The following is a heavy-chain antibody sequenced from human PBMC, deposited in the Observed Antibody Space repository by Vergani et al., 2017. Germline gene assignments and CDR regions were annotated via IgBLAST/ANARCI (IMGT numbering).Heavy chain of an antibody. CDR1: GGSITSSSYY. J-gene: IGHJ4*02. Sequence: QLHLQESGPGLVKPSETLSLTCTVSGGSITSSSYYWGWLRPPPGKGLEWIGNIYHSGGAYYNPSIKGRVTISVVRPNNQFSLEVTSVTAEDTEIYFCARTESFILRYFHWALWGQGTLVTVSS. CDR3: ARTESFILRYFHWAL. CDR2: IYHSGGA. D-gene: IGHD3-9*01. V-gene: IGHV4-39*01.